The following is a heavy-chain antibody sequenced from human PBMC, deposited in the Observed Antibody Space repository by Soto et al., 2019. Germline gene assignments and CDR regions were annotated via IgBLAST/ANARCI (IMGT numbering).Heavy chain of an antibody. J-gene: IGHJ6*02. Sequence: GGSLRLSCAASGFTFSSYAMSWVRQAPGKGLEWVSAISGSGGSTYYADSVKGRFTISRDNSKNTLYLQMNSLRAEDTAVYYCAKVTHYDILTGYPPNGMDVWGQGTTVTVSS. CDR1: GFTFSSYA. CDR3: AKVTHYDILTGYPPNGMDV. V-gene: IGHV3-23*01. CDR2: ISGSGGST. D-gene: IGHD3-9*01.